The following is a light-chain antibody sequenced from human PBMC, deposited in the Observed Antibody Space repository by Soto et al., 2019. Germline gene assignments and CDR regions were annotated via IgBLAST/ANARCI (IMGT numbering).Light chain of an antibody. J-gene: IGKJ3*01. Sequence: DIQMNQSPSSLSASVGDRVTITCRASRSISSFLNWYQQKSGKAPKLLIYGAYNLQSGVPSRISGSGSGTDFTLTISSLQPEDFATYYCQQSYSTPFTFGPGTKVDIK. CDR2: GAY. CDR3: QQSYSTPFT. CDR1: RSISSF. V-gene: IGKV1-39*01.